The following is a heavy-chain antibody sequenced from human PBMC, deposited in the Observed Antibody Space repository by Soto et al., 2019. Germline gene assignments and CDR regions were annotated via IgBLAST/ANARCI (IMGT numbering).Heavy chain of an antibody. CDR2: IDTSSSFT. CDR3: VRQQYDFLVDP. J-gene: IGHJ5*02. CDR1: GFTFSTFN. D-gene: IGHD3-16*01. Sequence: GGSLRLSCAASGFTFSTFNMNWVRQAPGKGLEWVSSIDTSSSFTYYADSVKGRFTISRDNGKKSLYLQMDSLRAEDTATYYCVRQQYDFLVDPWGQGTLVTVSS. V-gene: IGHV3-21*01.